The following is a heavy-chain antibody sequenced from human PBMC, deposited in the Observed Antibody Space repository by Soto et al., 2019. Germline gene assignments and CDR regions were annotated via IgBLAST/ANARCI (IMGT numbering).Heavy chain of an antibody. J-gene: IGHJ3*02. CDR2: ISSSSSYI. CDR3: HIWGGSRVDAFDI. Sequence: EVQLVESGGGLVKPGGSLRLSCAASGFTFSSYSMNWVRQAPGKGLEWVSSISSSSSYIYYADSVKGRFTISRDNAKKSLYQQKNSRRADDTAVYYCHIWGGSRVDAFDIWGQGTMVTVSS. V-gene: IGHV3-21*01. CDR1: GFTFSSYS. D-gene: IGHD3-16*01.